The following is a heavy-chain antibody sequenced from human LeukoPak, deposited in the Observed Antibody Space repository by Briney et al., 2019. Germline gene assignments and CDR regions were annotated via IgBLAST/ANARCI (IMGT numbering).Heavy chain of an antibody. CDR3: AKTRPESTLGAFDI. V-gene: IGHV3-48*01. CDR2: ITNSGNSK. D-gene: IGHD7-27*01. CDR1: EFTFSSYS. J-gene: IGHJ3*02. Sequence: GGSLRLSCAASEFTFSSYSMNWVRQAPGKGLEWVSYITNSGNSKSYADSVKGRFTISRDNSKNTLYLQMNSLRAEDTAVYYCAKTRPESTLGAFDIWGQGTMVTVSS.